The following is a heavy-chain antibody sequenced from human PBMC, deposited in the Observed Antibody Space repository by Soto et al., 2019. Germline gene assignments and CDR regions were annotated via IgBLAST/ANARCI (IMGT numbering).Heavy chain of an antibody. CDR2: IYPGDSDT. V-gene: IGHV5-51*01. CDR1: GYSFTSYW. D-gene: IGHD2-2*03. J-gene: IGHJ6*02. Sequence: EVQLVQSGAEVKKPGESLKISCKGSGYSFTSYWIGWVRQMPGKGLEWMGIIYPGDSDTRYSPSFQGQVTISADKSISTAYLQWSSLKASDTAMYYCARRHGYCSSTSCYYYYGMDVWGQGTTVTVSS. CDR3: ARRHGYCSSTSCYYYYGMDV.